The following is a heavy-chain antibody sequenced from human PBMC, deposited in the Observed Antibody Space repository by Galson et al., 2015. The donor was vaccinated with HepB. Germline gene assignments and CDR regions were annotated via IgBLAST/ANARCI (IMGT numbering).Heavy chain of an antibody. CDR1: GDSVSSNSAA. CDR2: TYYRSKWYN. V-gene: IGHV6-1*01. Sequence: AISGDSVSSNSAAWNWIRQSPSRGLEWLGRTYYRSKWYNDYAVSVKSRITINPDTSKNQFSLQPNSVTPEDTAVYYCARDHRYCSSTSCSYYFDYWGQGTLVTVSS. J-gene: IGHJ4*02. D-gene: IGHD2-2*01. CDR3: ARDHRYCSSTSCSYYFDY.